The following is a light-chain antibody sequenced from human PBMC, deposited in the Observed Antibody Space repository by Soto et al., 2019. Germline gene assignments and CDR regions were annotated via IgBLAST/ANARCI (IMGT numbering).Light chain of an antibody. J-gene: IGKJ1*01. V-gene: IGKV3-20*01. CDR2: AAS. Sequence: EVVLTQSPGTLSLSPGERATLSCRASQSVSSTYLAWYQQKPGQAPRLLIYAASSRATGIPDRFSGSGSGTDFTLTIGRLEPEDFAVYYCQQYGSSPRTFGQGTKVDIK. CDR3: QQYGSSPRT. CDR1: QSVSSTY.